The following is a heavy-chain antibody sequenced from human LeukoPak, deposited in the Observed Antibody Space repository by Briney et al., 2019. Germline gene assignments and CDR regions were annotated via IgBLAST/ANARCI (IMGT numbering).Heavy chain of an antibody. V-gene: IGHV3-48*01. D-gene: IGHD5-18*01. Sequence: PGGSLRLSCAASGFTFSSYSMNWVRQAPGKGLEWVSYISSSSSTIYYADSVEGRFTISRDNAKNSLYLQMNSLRAEDTAVYYCARTTEGGYSYGYFYYYYMDVWGKGTTVTISS. J-gene: IGHJ6*03. CDR1: GFTFSSYS. CDR3: ARTTEGGYSYGYFYYYYMDV. CDR2: ISSSSSTI.